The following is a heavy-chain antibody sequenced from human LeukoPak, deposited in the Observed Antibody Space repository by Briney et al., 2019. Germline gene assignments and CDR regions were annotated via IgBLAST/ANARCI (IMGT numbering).Heavy chain of an antibody. CDR2: ISAYNVNT. Sequence: ASVKVSCKASVDTFTNNGISWVGQAPGQGLEWMGWISAYNVNTNYAQKLQGRVTMTTDTSTSTAYMEQRSLRSDDTAVYYCAREGVRGDSFYYYYGMDVWGQGTTVTVSS. CDR3: AREGVRGDSFYYYYGMDV. CDR1: VDTFTNNG. V-gene: IGHV1-18*01. J-gene: IGHJ6*02. D-gene: IGHD3-10*01.